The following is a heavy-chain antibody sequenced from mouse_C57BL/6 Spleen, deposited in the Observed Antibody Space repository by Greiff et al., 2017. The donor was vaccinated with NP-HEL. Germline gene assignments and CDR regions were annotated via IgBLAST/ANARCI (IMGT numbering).Heavy chain of an antibody. CDR1: GYTFTSYW. Sequence: VQLQQPGAELVKPGASVKMSCKASGYTFTSYWITWVTQRPGQGLEWIGDIYPGSGSTNYNEKFKSKATLTVDTSSSTAYMQLSSLTSEDSAVYYCARGITTVVAPFDYWGQGTTLTVSS. CDR3: ARGITTVVAPFDY. J-gene: IGHJ2*01. V-gene: IGHV1-55*01. D-gene: IGHD1-1*01. CDR2: IYPGSGST.